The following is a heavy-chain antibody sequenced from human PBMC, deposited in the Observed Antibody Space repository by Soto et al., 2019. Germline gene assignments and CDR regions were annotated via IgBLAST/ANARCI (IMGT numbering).Heavy chain of an antibody. V-gene: IGHV4-39*01. J-gene: IGHJ4*02. CDR1: GGSISSSSYY. D-gene: IGHD6-19*01. Sequence: QMHLQESGPGLLKPSETLSLTCTVSGGSISSSSYYWAWVRQPPGKGLEWIGSVYYSGTAYYPDSLRSVFTLSEETSNNRFSLNVYSRTSGDTAVYYCVRLSYCSARAWIFDSWGQGILVTVSS. CDR2: VYYSGTA. CDR3: VRLSYCSARAWIFDS.